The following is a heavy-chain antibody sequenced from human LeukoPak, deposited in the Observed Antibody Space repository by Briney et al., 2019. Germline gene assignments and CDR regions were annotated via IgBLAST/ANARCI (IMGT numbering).Heavy chain of an antibody. J-gene: IGHJ6*03. CDR1: GYSFTAYG. D-gene: IGHD3-10*01. V-gene: IGHV1-18*01. CDR3: ARGGSGDHQEQLGPPGYYHYMDV. Sequence: AASVKVPCKASGYSFTAYGMGWLRQAPGQGLEWMGWISGHTGTAIYAQNLQGRVTLTADTFTSTVYMEMRSLRSDDTAVYYCARGGSGDHQEQLGPPGYYHYMDVWGTGTTVTVSS. CDR2: ISGHTGTA.